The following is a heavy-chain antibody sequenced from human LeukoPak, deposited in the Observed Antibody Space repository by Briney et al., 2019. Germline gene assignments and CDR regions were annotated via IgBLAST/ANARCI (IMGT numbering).Heavy chain of an antibody. J-gene: IGHJ6*02. V-gene: IGHV3-74*01. D-gene: IGHD3-10*01. CDR2: INSDGSST. CDR1: GFTFSSYW. Sequence: GGSLRLSCAASGFTFSSYWMHWVRQAPGKGLMWVSRINSDGSSTSYADSVKGRFTISRDNAKNTLYPQMNSLRAEDTAVYYCARERRFGENGMDVWGQGTTVTVSS. CDR3: ARERRFGENGMDV.